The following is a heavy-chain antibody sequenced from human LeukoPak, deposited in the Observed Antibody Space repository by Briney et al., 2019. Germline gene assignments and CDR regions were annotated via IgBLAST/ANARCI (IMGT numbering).Heavy chain of an antibody. Sequence: GGSLRLSCAASGFTFSSYSMNWVRQAPGKGLEWVSSISSSSSYIYYADSVKGRFTISRDNAKNSLYLQMNSLRAEDTAVYYCARVELLLFGEVQGMDVWGKGTTVTVSS. CDR1: GFTFSSYS. V-gene: IGHV3-21*01. J-gene: IGHJ6*04. CDR3: ARVELLLFGEVQGMDV. CDR2: ISSSSSYI. D-gene: IGHD3-10*01.